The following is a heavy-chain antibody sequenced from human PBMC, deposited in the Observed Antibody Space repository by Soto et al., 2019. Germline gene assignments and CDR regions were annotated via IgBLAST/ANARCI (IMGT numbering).Heavy chain of an antibody. CDR2: ISPYGSNK. Sequence: QVKLVESGGGVVQPGRSLRLSCAASGFTFSSYGMHWVRQAPGKGLEWVAVISPYGSNKDYADSVKGRFAISRDNCKNTLSLPMNSLSVEDTAVSYVSKPRSSLQWPAFDHWGHGTLVTVSS. D-gene: IGHD6-19*01. CDR3: SKPRSSLQWPAFDH. CDR1: GFTFSSYG. V-gene: IGHV3-30*18. J-gene: IGHJ5*02.